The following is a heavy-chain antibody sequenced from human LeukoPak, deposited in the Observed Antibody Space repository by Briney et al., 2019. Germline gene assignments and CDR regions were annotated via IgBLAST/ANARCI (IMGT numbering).Heavy chain of an antibody. CDR2: IYWDDDK. D-gene: IGHD3-9*01. CDR3: ARSPYYDILTGSRGTFDY. V-gene: IGHV2-5*02. J-gene: IGHJ4*02. Sequence: ESGPTLVKPTQTLTLTCTFSGFSLSTSGVGVCWIRQPPGKALEWLALIYWDDDKRYSPSLKSRLTITEDTSKNQVVLTMTNMDPVDTATYYCARSPYYDILTGSRGTFDYWGQGTLVTVSS. CDR1: GFSLSTSGVG.